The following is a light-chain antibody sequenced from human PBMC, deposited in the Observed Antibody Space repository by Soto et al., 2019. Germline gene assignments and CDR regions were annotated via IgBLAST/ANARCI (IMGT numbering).Light chain of an antibody. CDR2: GAS. J-gene: IGKJ4*01. CDR3: QQYDNWPLT. CDR1: QSVSSN. V-gene: IGKV3-15*01. Sequence: EIVMTQSPATLSVSPGERATLSCRASQSVSSNLAWYQQKPGQAPRLLIYGASTWATGIPPKFSGSESGTECTLTISSLQSEDFAVYFCQQYDNWPLTFGGGTKVEIK.